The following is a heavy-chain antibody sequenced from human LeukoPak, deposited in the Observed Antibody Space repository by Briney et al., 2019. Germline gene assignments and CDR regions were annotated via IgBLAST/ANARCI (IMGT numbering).Heavy chain of an antibody. Sequence: PSETLSLTCSASGASISGGTYYCGGVRKPQGKGLQVIGSIYYTGSTYDNPSLKSRVTISVDTSKNQFSLKLSSVTAAETAVYYCARRGGSGRAFDYWGQGTLVTVSS. CDR1: GASISGGTYY. D-gene: IGHD1-26*01. V-gene: IGHV4-39*01. CDR3: ARRGGSGRAFDY. CDR2: IYYTGST. J-gene: IGHJ4*02.